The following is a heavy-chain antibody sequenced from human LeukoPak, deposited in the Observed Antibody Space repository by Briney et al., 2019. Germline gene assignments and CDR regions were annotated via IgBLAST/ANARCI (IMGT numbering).Heavy chain of an antibody. CDR3: ARGFPPGSGSRGSHAFDV. Sequence: GGSLRLSCVASGFTFRINGMHWVRQAPGKGLEWLSFIRFDGSKEFYAPSVRGRFTISRDDSINMLYLQMSYLTADDTAVYYCARGFPPGSGSRGSHAFDVWGQGTMVTVSS. V-gene: IGHV3-30*02. CDR1: GFTFRING. D-gene: IGHD6-19*01. CDR2: IRFDGSKE. J-gene: IGHJ3*01.